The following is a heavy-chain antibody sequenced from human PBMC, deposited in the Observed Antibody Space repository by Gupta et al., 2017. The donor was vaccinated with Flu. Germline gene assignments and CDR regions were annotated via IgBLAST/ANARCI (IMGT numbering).Heavy chain of an antibody. CDR2: ISSSDGRT. CDR3: AKDDGTTGDYFYGVDV. Sequence: EVQLLESGGGLVQPGGSLRISCAASGFNFSSYAMRWGRQAPGQGLELVSVISSSDGRTYYADSVKGRFTISRDDSKNTLYLHMNSLRAEDTSIYYCAKDDGTTGDYFYGVDVWGQGATVTGSS. CDR1: GFNFSSYA. D-gene: IGHD1-1*01. V-gene: IGHV3-23*01. J-gene: IGHJ6*02.